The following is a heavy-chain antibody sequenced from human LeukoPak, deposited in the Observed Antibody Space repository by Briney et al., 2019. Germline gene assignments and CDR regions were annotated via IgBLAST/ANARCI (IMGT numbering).Heavy chain of an antibody. J-gene: IGHJ6*03. V-gene: IGHV1-2*02. D-gene: IGHD2-2*01. Sequence: ASVKVSCKASGYTFGGYYMHWVRQAPGQGLEWMGWINSNNGSTKYAQKFQGRVTMTRDTSISTAYMELSRLRSDDTAVYYCARGYQLPSNYFYYMDVWGKGATVTVSS. CDR1: GYTFGGYY. CDR2: INSNNGST. CDR3: ARGYQLPSNYFYYMDV.